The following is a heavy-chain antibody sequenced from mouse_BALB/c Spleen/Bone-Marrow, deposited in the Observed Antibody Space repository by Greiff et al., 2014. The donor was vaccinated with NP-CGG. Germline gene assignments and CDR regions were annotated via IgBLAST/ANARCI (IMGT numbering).Heavy chain of an antibody. Sequence: QVQLKESGAELAKPGASVKMSCKASGCTFTNYWMHWVKQRPGQGLEWIGYINPSTGYTEYNQKFKDKATLTADKSTSTAYMQLSSLTSEDSAVYYCARIYYYGRDYWGQGTTLTVSS. CDR3: ARIYYYGRDY. D-gene: IGHD1-1*01. CDR1: GCTFTNYW. J-gene: IGHJ2*01. V-gene: IGHV1-7*01. CDR2: INPSTGYT.